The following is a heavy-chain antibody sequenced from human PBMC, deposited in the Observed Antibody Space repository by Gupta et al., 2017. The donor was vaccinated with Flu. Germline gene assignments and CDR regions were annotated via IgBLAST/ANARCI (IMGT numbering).Heavy chain of an antibody. D-gene: IGHD1-26*01. V-gene: IGHV4-59*01. Sequence: QVQLQESGPGLVKPSETLSLTCTVSGGSISSYYWSWIRQPPGKGLEWIGYIYYSGSSNYNPSLQRRVTIAVDTSKNQFSLKRSSVTAADTAVYSCAKGGIVGGTRARRSPLFFDIWGQGTMVTVSS. CDR3: AKGGIVGGTRARRSPLFFDI. CDR2: IYYSGSS. J-gene: IGHJ3*02. CDR1: GGSISSYY.